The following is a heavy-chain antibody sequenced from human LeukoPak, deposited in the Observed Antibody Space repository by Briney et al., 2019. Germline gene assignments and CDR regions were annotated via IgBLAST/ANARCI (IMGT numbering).Heavy chain of an antibody. CDR2: IYYSGST. CDR3: ARGGTGEGYDFWRGTGEWDY. V-gene: IGHV4-59*01. D-gene: IGHD3-3*01. CDR1: GGSISSYY. J-gene: IGHJ4*02. Sequence: SETLSLTCTVSGGSISSYYWSWIRQPPGKGLEWIGYIYYSGSTNYNPSLKSRVTISVDTSKNQFSLKLSSVTAADTAVYYCARGGTGEGYDFWRGTGEWDYWGQGTLVTVSS.